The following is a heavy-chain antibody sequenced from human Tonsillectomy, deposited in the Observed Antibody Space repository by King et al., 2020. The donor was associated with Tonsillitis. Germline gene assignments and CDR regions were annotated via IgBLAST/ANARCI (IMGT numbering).Heavy chain of an antibody. V-gene: IGHV3-23*04. Sequence: VQLVESGGGLVQPGGSLRLSCAASGFTFSSYAMNWVRQAPGKGLEWISSITGHGDSTYYADSVKGRFTISRDNSNNTLHLQMNSLRADDTAVYFCAKGRVVSTYVFCDYWGQGTLATVSA. CDR1: GFTFSSYA. D-gene: IGHD3-3*01. CDR3: AKGRVVSTYVFCDY. J-gene: IGHJ4*02. CDR2: ITGHGDST.